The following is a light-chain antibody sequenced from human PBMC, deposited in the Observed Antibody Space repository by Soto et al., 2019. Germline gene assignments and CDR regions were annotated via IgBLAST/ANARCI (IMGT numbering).Light chain of an antibody. J-gene: IGLJ1*01. Sequence: QSVLTPPRSASVTPGQRVTISFSGSTSNIGSNAVYWYQQVPGTAPKLLIQSSSQRPSGVPDRFSGSKSGTSASLAISGLRSEDEADYYCAAWDDSLSGLYVFGTGTKVTVL. V-gene: IGLV1-47*02. CDR3: AAWDDSLSGLYV. CDR1: TSNIGSNA. CDR2: SSS.